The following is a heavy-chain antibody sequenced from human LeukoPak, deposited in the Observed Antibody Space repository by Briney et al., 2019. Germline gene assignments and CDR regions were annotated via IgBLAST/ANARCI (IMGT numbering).Heavy chain of an antibody. V-gene: IGHV1-18*04. CDR3: ARAYSSSWYVSFDY. Sequence: ASVKVSCKASGYDFTAHFMHWIRQAPGQGLEWMGWISAYNGNTNYAQKLQGRVTMTTDTSTSTAYMELRSLRSDDTAVYYCARAYSSSWYVSFDYWGQGTLVTVSS. CDR2: ISAYNGNT. J-gene: IGHJ4*02. D-gene: IGHD6-13*01. CDR1: GYDFTAHF.